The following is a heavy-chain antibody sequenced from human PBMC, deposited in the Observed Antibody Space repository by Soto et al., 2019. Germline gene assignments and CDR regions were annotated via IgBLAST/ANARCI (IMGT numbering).Heavy chain of an antibody. V-gene: IGHV4-30-2*01. J-gene: IGHJ5*02. CDR1: GGSISSGGYS. D-gene: IGHD5-12*01. Sequence: SETLSLTCAVSGGSISSGGYSWSWIRQPPGKGLEWIGYIYHSGSTYYNPSLKGRVTISVDRSKNQFSLKLSSVTAADTAVYYCARAGGYDKGWFDPWGQGTLVTVSS. CDR2: IYHSGST. CDR3: ARAGGYDKGWFDP.